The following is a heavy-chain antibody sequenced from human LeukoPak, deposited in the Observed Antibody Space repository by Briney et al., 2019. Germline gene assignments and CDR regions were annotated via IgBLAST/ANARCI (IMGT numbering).Heavy chain of an antibody. D-gene: IGHD6-19*01. CDR3: ARDQVAVAGTVVYYYYGMDV. CDR1: GGTFSSYA. Sequence: SVKVSCKASGGTFSSYAISWVRQAPGQGLEWMGRIIPILGIANYAQKFQGRVTITADKSTSTAYMELSSLRSEDTAVCYCARDQVAVAGTVVYYYYGMDVWGQGTTVTVSS. CDR2: IIPILGIA. J-gene: IGHJ6*02. V-gene: IGHV1-69*04.